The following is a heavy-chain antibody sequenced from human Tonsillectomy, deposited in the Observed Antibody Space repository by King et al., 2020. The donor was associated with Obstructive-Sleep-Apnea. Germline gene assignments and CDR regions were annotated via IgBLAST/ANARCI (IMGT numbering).Heavy chain of an antibody. V-gene: IGHV1-69*01. D-gene: IGHD5-24*01. J-gene: IGHJ5*02. Sequence: VQLVESGAEVKKPGSSVKVSCKASGGTFSSYAISWVRQAPGQWLDWMGGSIPIFGTANYAQKCQGRVTITADESTSTAYMELSSLRSEDTAVYYCATSRDAALGDNWFDPWGQGTLVTVSS. CDR2: SIPIFGTA. CDR1: GGTFSSYA. CDR3: ATSRDAALGDNWFDP.